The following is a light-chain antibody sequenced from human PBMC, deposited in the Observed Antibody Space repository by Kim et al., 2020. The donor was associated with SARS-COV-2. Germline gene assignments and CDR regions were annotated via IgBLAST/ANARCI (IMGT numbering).Light chain of an antibody. V-gene: IGKV1D-13*01. J-gene: IGKJ1*01. CDR1: QGISSA. CDR2: DAS. Sequence: AIQLTQSPSSLSASVGDRVTITCRASQGISSALAWYQQKPGKAPKLPIYDASSLESGVPSRFSGSGSGTDFTLTISSLQPEDFATYYCQQFNNYPQRWTFGQGTKVDIK. CDR3: QQFNNYPQRWT.